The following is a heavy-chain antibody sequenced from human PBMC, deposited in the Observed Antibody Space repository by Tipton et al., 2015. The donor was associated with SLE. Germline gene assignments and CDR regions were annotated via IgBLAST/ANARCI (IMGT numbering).Heavy chain of an antibody. CDR1: GDSISSRSYY. Sequence: TLSLTCTVSGDSISSRSYYWAWIRQPPGKDLEWIATIYYSGTAYYNPSLRSRVTISVDTTKNQFSLKMTSVTAADTAVYYCAKEDLAIGIAVRGAFDIWGQGTMVTVSS. CDR3: AKEDLAIGIAVRGAFDI. V-gene: IGHV4-39*07. D-gene: IGHD6-19*01. CDR2: IYYSGTA. J-gene: IGHJ3*02.